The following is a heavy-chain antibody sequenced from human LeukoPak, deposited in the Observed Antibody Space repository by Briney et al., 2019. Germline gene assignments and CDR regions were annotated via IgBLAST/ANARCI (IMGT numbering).Heavy chain of an antibody. CDR1: GGSFSDYY. J-gene: IGHJ6*03. V-gene: IGHV4-34*01. CDR2: INHSGST. CDR3: ARDRYYYDSSGYGYYYMDV. Sequence: SETLSLTCAVYGGSFSDYYWSWIRQPSGKGLEWIGEINHSGSTNYNPSLKSRVTISVDTSKNQFSLKLSSVTAADTAVYYCARDRYYYDSSGYGYYYMDVWGKGTTVTVSS. D-gene: IGHD3-22*01.